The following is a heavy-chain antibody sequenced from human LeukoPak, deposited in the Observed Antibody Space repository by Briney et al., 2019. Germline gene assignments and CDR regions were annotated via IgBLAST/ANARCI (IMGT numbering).Heavy chain of an antibody. V-gene: IGHV3-53*01. D-gene: IGHD1-14*01. Sequence: PGGSLRLSCAASGFTFSNTYMSWVRQAPGKGLEWVSVIYSGGSTYYPDSVKGRFTISRDNSKNTLYLQMNSLRADDTAVYYCAREEQVMAGTLDYWGQGTLVTVSS. CDR1: GFTFSNTY. CDR3: AREEQVMAGTLDY. J-gene: IGHJ4*02. CDR2: IYSGGST.